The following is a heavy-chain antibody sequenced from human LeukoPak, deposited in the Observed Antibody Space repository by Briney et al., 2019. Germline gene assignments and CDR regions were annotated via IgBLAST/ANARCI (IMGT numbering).Heavy chain of an antibody. CDR3: ARDLLNYGSAYYDVGIFDS. Sequence: PGRSLRLSCEASGFSFSTSGVHWVRQAPGKALEWMAVISKDGRKNHYADSVKGRFTISRDNSKSTLFLQMNSLRPEDTAIYYCARDLLNYGSAYYDVGIFDSWGQGTLVTVSS. V-gene: IGHV3-30*04. CDR2: ISKDGRKN. CDR1: GFSFSTSG. J-gene: IGHJ4*02. D-gene: IGHD3-10*01.